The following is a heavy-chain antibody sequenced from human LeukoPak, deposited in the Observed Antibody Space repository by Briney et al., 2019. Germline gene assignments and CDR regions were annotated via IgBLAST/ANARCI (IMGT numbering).Heavy chain of an antibody. CDR2: ISSSSSYI. CDR1: GFTFSSYG. Sequence: GSLRLSCAASGFTFSSYGMHWVRQAPGKGLEWVSSISSSSSYIYYADSVKGRFTISRDNAKNSLYLQMNSLRAEDTAVYYCARLWLTDRYFDWLLDAFDIWGQGTMVTVSS. D-gene: IGHD3-9*01. J-gene: IGHJ3*02. V-gene: IGHV3-21*01. CDR3: ARLWLTDRYFDWLLDAFDI.